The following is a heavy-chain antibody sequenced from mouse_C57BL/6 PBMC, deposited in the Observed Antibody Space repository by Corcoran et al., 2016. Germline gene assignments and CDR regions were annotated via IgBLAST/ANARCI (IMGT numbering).Heavy chain of an antibody. D-gene: IGHD1-1*01. CDR3: ARSTTVVPHFDY. CDR2: INPNNGGT. CDR1: GYTFTDYY. V-gene: IGHV1-26*01. J-gene: IGHJ2*01. Sequence: EVQLQQSGPELVKPGASVKISCKASGYTFTDYYMNWVKQSHGKSLEWIGDINPNNGGTSYNQKFKGKATLTVDKSSSTAYMELRSLTSEDSAVYYCARSTTVVPHFDYWGQGTTLTVSS.